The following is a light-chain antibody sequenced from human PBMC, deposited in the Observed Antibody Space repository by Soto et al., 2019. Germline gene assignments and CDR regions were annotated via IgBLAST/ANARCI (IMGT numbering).Light chain of an antibody. Sequence: EIVLTQSPGTLSLSPGERATLSCRASQSVPKNYLAWYQQKPGQAPRLLIYGASSRATGTPDRFSGSGSGTDFTLTISRLEPEDFAVYYCHQYASSPLTFGQGTKVEIK. J-gene: IGKJ1*01. CDR2: GAS. CDR1: QSVPKNY. CDR3: HQYASSPLT. V-gene: IGKV3-20*01.